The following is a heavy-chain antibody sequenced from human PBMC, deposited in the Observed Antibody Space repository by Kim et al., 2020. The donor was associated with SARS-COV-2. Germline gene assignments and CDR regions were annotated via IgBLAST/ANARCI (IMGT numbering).Heavy chain of an antibody. V-gene: IGHV4-4*07. CDR2: GST. Sequence: GSTNYNPYRNRRVTMSLDTSKNQFSLKLTSVTAADTAVYYCARGEKLLVYWGQGTLVTVSS. J-gene: IGHJ4*02. CDR3: ARGEKLLVY. D-gene: IGHD6-6*01.